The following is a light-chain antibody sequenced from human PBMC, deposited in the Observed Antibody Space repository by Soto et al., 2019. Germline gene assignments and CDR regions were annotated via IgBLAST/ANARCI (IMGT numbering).Light chain of an antibody. J-gene: IGKJ1*01. V-gene: IGKV3-11*01. CDR2: DTS. CDR3: QQRSNWHPLWT. CDR1: QRSSTY. Sequence: ESVLTQSPVTLSLSPGEGATLSCRASQRSSTYLAWYQQKPGQAPRLLIYDTSKRATAIPARFSGSGSGTDFTLTISSLEPEDFAGYFCQQRSNWHPLWTFGQGTRVEIK.